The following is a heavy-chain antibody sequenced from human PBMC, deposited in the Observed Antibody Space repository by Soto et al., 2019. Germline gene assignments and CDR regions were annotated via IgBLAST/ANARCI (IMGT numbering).Heavy chain of an antibody. Sequence: GGSLRLSCAASGFTLSNYAVNWVRQAPGKGLEWVSYISSSSSSTYYADSVKGRFTISRDNSKNTLYLQMNSLRAEDTAVYYCAKDIVVVPAAMEVYYYYYYMDVWGKGTTVTVSS. CDR1: GFTLSNYA. V-gene: IGHV3-23*01. CDR3: AKDIVVVPAAMEVYYYYYYMDV. J-gene: IGHJ6*03. D-gene: IGHD2-2*01. CDR2: ISSSSSST.